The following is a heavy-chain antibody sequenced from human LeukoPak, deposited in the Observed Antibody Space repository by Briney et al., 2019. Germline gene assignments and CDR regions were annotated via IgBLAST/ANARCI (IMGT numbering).Heavy chain of an antibody. Sequence: PGRSLRLSCAASGFIFDDYAMHWVRQAPGKGLEWVSGISWNSGMIGYADSVKGRFTISRDNAKNSLYLQMNSLRAEDTAVYYCASRNSLFIWGQGTLVTVSS. J-gene: IGHJ4*02. CDR3: ASRNSLFI. D-gene: IGHD4-23*01. CDR1: GFIFDDYA. CDR2: ISWNSGMI. V-gene: IGHV3-9*01.